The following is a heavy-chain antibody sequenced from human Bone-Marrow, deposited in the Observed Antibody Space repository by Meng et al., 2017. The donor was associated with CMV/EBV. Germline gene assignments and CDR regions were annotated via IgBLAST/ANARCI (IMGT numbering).Heavy chain of an antibody. V-gene: IGHV3-53*01. CDR1: GFTVSSNY. Sequence: SGFTVSSNYMCWGRQARGKGLEWVSVIHSCGSTYYAESVKGRFTISRDNSKNTLYLQMNSLRAEDTAVYYCASEAGELYDSSGYYQEYWGQGTLVTVSS. D-gene: IGHD3-22*01. J-gene: IGHJ4*02. CDR3: ASEAGELYDSSGYYQEY. CDR2: IHSCGST.